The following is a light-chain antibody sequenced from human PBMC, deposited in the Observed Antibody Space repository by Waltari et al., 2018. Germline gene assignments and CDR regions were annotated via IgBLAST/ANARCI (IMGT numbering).Light chain of an antibody. Sequence: SYELTQSPSVSVSPGQTARITCSGDALPTKFVYWYHQKSGQAPVLVIHEDTKRPSGIPEGFSASASGTMATLTISGAQVEDEGDYYCYSTDSAGDYNVFGSGTKVTVL. J-gene: IGLJ6*01. CDR3: YSTDSAGDYNV. CDR1: ALPTKF. V-gene: IGLV3-10*01. CDR2: EDT.